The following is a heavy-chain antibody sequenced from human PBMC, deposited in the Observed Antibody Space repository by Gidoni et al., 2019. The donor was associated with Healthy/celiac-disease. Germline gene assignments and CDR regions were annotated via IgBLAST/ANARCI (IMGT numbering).Heavy chain of an antibody. CDR2: ISYDGSNK. V-gene: IGHV3-30*18. Sequence: QVQLVESGGGVVQPGRSLRLSCAASGFTFSSYGMHWVRQAPGKGLEWVAVISYDGSNKYYADSVKGRFTISRDNSKNTLYLQMNSLRAEDTAVYYCAKDQGLMVYAIYYYYYYGMDVWGQGTTVTVSS. D-gene: IGHD2-8*01. CDR1: GFTFSSYG. J-gene: IGHJ6*02. CDR3: AKDQGLMVYAIYYYYYYGMDV.